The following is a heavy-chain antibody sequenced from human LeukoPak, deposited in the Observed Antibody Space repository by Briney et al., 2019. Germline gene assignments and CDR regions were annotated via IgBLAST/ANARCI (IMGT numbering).Heavy chain of an antibody. J-gene: IGHJ4*02. Sequence: NPSETLSLTCTVSGGSTSSYYWSWIRQPPGRGLEWIGYIYYSGSTNYNPSLRSRVTISVDTSKNQFSLKLSSVTAADTAVYYCARGVEVGGKYFDYWGQGTLVTVSS. CDR1: GGSTSSYY. CDR3: ARGVEVGGKYFDY. CDR2: IYYSGST. V-gene: IGHV4-59*01. D-gene: IGHD2-15*01.